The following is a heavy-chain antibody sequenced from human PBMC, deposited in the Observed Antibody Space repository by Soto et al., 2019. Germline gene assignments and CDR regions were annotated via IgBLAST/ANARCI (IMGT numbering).Heavy chain of an antibody. CDR1: DYSSSNYK. Sequence: SETLSLTCTVSDYSSSNYKWSWIRQPPGRRLEWIGYIDSNGGTSYNPSLQSRVTISIDTSTKQFFLKLSSVTAADTAVYYCVRQGFGRLHGLVDVWGQGTTVTVSS. CDR3: VRQGFGRLHGLVDV. V-gene: IGHV4-59*08. CDR2: IDSNGGT. D-gene: IGHD3-10*01. J-gene: IGHJ6*02.